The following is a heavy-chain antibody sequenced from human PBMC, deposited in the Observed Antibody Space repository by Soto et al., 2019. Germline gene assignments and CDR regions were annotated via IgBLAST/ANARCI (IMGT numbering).Heavy chain of an antibody. Sequence: EVQLVESGGGLVKPGGSLRLSCAASGFTFSSYSMNWVRQAPGKGLEWVSSISSSSSYIYYADSVKGRFTISRDNAKNSLYLQMNSLRAEDTAVYYCARGIVVVTAIPLYYYGMVVWGQGTTVTVSS. D-gene: IGHD2-21*02. V-gene: IGHV3-21*01. CDR2: ISSSSSYI. J-gene: IGHJ6*02. CDR3: ARGIVVVTAIPLYYYGMVV. CDR1: GFTFSSYS.